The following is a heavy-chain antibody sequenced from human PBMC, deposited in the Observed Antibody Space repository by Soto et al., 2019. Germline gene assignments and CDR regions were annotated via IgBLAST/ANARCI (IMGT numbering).Heavy chain of an antibody. CDR2: INHSGST. V-gene: IGHV4-34*01. D-gene: IGHD2-21*01. CDR3: ARRRANSNNYDMDV. J-gene: IGHJ6*02. CDR1: GGSFSGYY. Sequence: PSETLSLTCAVYGGSFSGYYWSWIRQPPGKGLEWIGEINHSGSTNYNPSPKSRVTISVDTSKNQFSLTLNSVTAADTAVYYCARRRANSNNYDMDVWGQGTTVTVSS.